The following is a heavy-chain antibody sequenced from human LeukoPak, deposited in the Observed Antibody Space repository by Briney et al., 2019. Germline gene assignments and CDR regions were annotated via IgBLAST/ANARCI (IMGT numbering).Heavy chain of an antibody. V-gene: IGHV1-2*02. CDR1: GYTFTRYY. D-gene: IGHD6-19*01. CDR3: ARAPAAIAVAGIRYYFDY. J-gene: IGHJ4*02. Sequence: GASVKVSCKASGYTFTRYYMHWVRQAPGQGLEWMGWINPNSGGTNYAQKFQGRVTMTRDTSISTAYMELSRLRSDDTAVYYCARAPAAIAVAGIRYYFDYWGQGTLVTVSS. CDR2: INPNSGGT.